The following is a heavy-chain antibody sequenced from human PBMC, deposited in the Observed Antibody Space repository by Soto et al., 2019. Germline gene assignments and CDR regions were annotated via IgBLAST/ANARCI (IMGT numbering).Heavy chain of an antibody. CDR2: IYYSGST. V-gene: IGHV4-59*12. CDR3: ARTWYYYDSSGPLDH. CDR1: GGSISSYY. Sequence: SETLSLTCTVSGGSISSYYWSWIRQPPGKGLEWIGYIYYSGSTNYNPSLKSRVTISVDTSKNQFSLKLSSVTAADTAVYYCARTWYYYDSSGPLDHWGQGTLVTVSS. J-gene: IGHJ4*02. D-gene: IGHD3-22*01.